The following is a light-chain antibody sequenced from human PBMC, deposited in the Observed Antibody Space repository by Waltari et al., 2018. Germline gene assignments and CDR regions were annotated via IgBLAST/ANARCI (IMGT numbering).Light chain of an antibody. Sequence: QSVLTQPPSASGTAGQRVTLPCSGSRSNIGSNSVPWYLQVPGTAPTLLVFDTNQRPSGVPDRFSGSKSGTSASLAISGLQSDDEADYYCAVWDDSLSGVMFGGGTKLTVL. CDR2: DTN. CDR1: RSNIGSNS. V-gene: IGLV1-44*01. CDR3: AVWDDSLSGVM. J-gene: IGLJ3*02.